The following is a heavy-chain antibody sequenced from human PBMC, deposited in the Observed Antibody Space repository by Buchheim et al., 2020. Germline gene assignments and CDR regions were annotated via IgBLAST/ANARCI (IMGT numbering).Heavy chain of an antibody. V-gene: IGHV4-34*01. CDR2: INHSGST. Sequence: QVQLQQWGAGLLKPSETLSLTCAVYGGSFSGYYWSWIRQPSGKGLEWIGEINHSGSTNYNPSLKSRVTISVDTSKNQFSLKLSSVTAADTAVYYCARGRRFGGGGWFDPWGQGTL. J-gene: IGHJ5*02. D-gene: IGHD3-3*01. CDR3: ARGRRFGGGGWFDP. CDR1: GGSFSGYY.